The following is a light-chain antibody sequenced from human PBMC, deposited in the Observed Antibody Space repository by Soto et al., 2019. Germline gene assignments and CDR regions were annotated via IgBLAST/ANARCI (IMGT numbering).Light chain of an antibody. CDR1: STDVGGYNY. CDR3: SSYTTSAPYV. Sequence: QSALTQPASVSGSPGQSITISCTGTSTDVGGYNYVSWYQQRPGKAPKLIIYEVNYRPSGVSNRFSGSKSGNTASLTISGLQAEDEAYYYCSSYTTSAPYVFGSGTKLTVL. CDR2: EVN. J-gene: IGLJ1*01. V-gene: IGLV2-14*01.